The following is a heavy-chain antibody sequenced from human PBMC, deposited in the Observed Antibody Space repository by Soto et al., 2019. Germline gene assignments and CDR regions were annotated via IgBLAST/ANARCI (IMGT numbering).Heavy chain of an antibody. V-gene: IGHV4-39*01. CDR3: ARRRASDYGGNHHPYYFDR. Sequence: LSLTCTVSGASIITDNYFWVWIRQSPRRGLELIGSISYSGRTYDNPSLQSRVTISIDVSKNQFSLKLTSVTTADTAVYYCARRRASDYGGNHHPYYFDRWGQGALVTVSS. CDR2: ISYSGRT. CDR1: GASIITDNYF. J-gene: IGHJ4*02. D-gene: IGHD4-17*01.